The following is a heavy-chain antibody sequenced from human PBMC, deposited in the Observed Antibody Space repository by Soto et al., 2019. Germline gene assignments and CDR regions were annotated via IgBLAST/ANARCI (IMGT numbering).Heavy chain of an antibody. CDR2: IVVGSGNT. D-gene: IGHD3-22*01. CDR3: AASITMIVVVNSDGMDV. V-gene: IGHV1-58*01. Sequence: SVKGSCKASGFTFTSSAVQWVRQARGQRLEWIGWIVVGSGNTNYAQKFQERVTITRDMSTSTAYMELSSLRSEDTAVYYCAASITMIVVVNSDGMDVWGQGTTVTVSS. CDR1: GFTFTSSA. J-gene: IGHJ6*02.